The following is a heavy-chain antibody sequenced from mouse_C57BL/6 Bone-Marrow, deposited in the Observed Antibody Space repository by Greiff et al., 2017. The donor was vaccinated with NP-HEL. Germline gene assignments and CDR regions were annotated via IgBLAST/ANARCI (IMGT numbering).Heavy chain of an antibody. CDR1: GYTFTSYW. J-gene: IGHJ3*01. V-gene: IGHV1-64*01. D-gene: IGHD1-1*01. CDR2: IHPNSGST. CDR3: ARGITTVVGGPAY. Sequence: QVHVKQPGAELVKPGASVKLSCKASGYTFTSYWMHWVKQRPGQGLEWIGMIHPNSGSTNYNEKFKSKATLTVDKSSSTAYMQLSSLTSEDSAVYYCARGITTVVGGPAYWGQGTLVTVSA.